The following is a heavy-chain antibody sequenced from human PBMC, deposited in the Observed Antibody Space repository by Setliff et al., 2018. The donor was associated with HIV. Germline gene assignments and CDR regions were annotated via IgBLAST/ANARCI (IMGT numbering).Heavy chain of an antibody. CDR2: INPSGGST. Sequence: AASVKVSCKASGYTFTSYDISWVRQAPGQGLEGMGIINPSGGSTTYAQKFQGRVTMTRDTSTSTSYMELRNLRSEDTAIYYCARGLGNFVPDLIGYFEYWGQGTLVTVSS. CDR3: ARGLGNFVPDLIGYFEY. J-gene: IGHJ4*02. V-gene: IGHV1-46*01. D-gene: IGHD3-3*02. CDR1: GYTFTSYD.